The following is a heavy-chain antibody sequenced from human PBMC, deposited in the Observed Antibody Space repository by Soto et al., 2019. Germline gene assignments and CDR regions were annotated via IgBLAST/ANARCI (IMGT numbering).Heavy chain of an antibody. Sequence: GGSLRLSCAASGFTFSSYAMSWVRQAPGKGLEWVSAISGSGGSTYYADSVRGRFTISRDNSKNTLYLQMNSLRAEDTAVYYCAKEHGYCSSTSCYVYYGMDVWGQGTTVTVSS. V-gene: IGHV3-23*01. CDR3: AKEHGYCSSTSCYVYYGMDV. CDR2: ISGSGGST. D-gene: IGHD2-2*01. J-gene: IGHJ6*02. CDR1: GFTFSSYA.